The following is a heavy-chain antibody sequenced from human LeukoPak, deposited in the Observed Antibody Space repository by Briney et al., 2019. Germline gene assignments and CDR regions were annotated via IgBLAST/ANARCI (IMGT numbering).Heavy chain of an antibody. J-gene: IGHJ6*03. CDR3: ARGFRTTMVRGVSGSMDV. Sequence: ASVKVSCKASGYTFTGYYMHWVRQASGQGLEWMGWINPNSGGTNYAQKFQGRVTMTRDTSISTAYMELSRLRSDDTAVYYCARGFRTTMVRGVSGSMDVWGKGTTVTVSS. CDR1: GYTFTGYY. V-gene: IGHV1-2*02. D-gene: IGHD3-10*01. CDR2: INPNSGGT.